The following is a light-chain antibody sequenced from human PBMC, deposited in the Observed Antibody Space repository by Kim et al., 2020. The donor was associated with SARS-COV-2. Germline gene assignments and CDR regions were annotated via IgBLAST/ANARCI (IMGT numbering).Light chain of an antibody. V-gene: IGLV3-21*04. CDR3: QVWDIDVV. CDR1: NIGSKS. J-gene: IGLJ2*01. Sequence: SVAPGKPARITCGGNNIGSKSVHWYQQKPGQAPVLVIYYDSDRPSGIPERFSGSNSGNTATLTISRVEAGDEADYYCQVWDIDVVFGGGTKVTVL. CDR2: YDS.